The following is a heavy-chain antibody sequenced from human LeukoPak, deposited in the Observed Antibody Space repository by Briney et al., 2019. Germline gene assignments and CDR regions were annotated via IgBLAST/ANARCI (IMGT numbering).Heavy chain of an antibody. CDR1: GGTFSSYA. CDR2: IIPILGIA. J-gene: IGHJ4*02. D-gene: IGHD1-26*01. Sequence: GASVKVSCKASGGTFSSYAISWVRPAPGQGLGWMGRIIPILGIANYAQKFQGRVTITADKSTSTAYMELSSLRSEDTAVYYCERDPPGVTGVLQGAMMLPRLLPDYWGQGTLVTVSS. V-gene: IGHV1-69*04. CDR3: ERDPPGVTGVLQGAMMLPRLLPDY.